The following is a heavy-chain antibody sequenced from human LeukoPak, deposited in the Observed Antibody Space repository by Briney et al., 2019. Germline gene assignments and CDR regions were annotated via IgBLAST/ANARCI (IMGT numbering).Heavy chain of an antibody. D-gene: IGHD3-22*01. CDR2: INHNSGGT. J-gene: IGHJ5*02. CDR1: GYTFTGYY. V-gene: IGHV1-2*02. Sequence: GASVKVSCKASGYTFTGYYMHWVRQAPGQGREWMGWINHNSGGTNYAQKFQGRVTMTGDTSISTAYMELSRLRSDDTAVYYCVLVVITTAWFDPWGQGTLVTVSS. CDR3: VLVVITTAWFDP.